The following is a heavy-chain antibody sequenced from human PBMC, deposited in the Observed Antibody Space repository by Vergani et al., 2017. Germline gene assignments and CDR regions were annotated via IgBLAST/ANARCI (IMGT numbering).Heavy chain of an antibody. D-gene: IGHD2-2*01. J-gene: IGHJ6*03. CDR1: GGSISTSGVG. CDR2: IYWDDDK. CDR3: AHMRYCSSTSCRYYYYYMDV. Sequence: QESGPGLVKPSQTLSLTCTVSGGSISTSGVGVGWIRQPPGKALEWLALIYWDDDKRYSPSLKSRLTITKDTSKNQVVLTMTNMDPVDTATYYCAHMRYCSSTSCRYYYYYMDVWGKGTTVTVSS. V-gene: IGHV2-5*02.